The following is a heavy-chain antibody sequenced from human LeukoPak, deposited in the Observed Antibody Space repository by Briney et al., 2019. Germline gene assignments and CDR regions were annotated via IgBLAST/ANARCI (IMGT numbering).Heavy chain of an antibody. Sequence: GGSLRLSCAASGFTFSIYRMSWVRQAPGKGLEWVATIKHDGSAEYYMDSVRGRFTISRDNAKNSLSLQMNSLRAEDTAVYYCARGSEWASGVSDYWGQGTLVTVSS. V-gene: IGHV3-7*01. CDR3: ARGSEWASGVSDY. D-gene: IGHD3-3*01. CDR1: GFTFSIYR. CDR2: IKHDGSAE. J-gene: IGHJ4*02.